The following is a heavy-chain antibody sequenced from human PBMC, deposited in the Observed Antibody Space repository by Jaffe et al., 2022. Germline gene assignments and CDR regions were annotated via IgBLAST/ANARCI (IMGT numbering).Heavy chain of an antibody. Sequence: QVQLVQSGAEVKKPGASVKVSCKASGYTFTSYYMHWVRQAPGQGLEWMGIINPSGGSTSYAQKFQGRVTMTRDTSTSTVYMELSSLRSEDTAVYYCARGIAAAGTADHYFDYWGQGTLVTVSS. CDR2: INPSGGST. D-gene: IGHD6-13*01. V-gene: IGHV1-46*03. J-gene: IGHJ4*02. CDR3: ARGIAAAGTADHYFDY. CDR1: GYTFTSYY.